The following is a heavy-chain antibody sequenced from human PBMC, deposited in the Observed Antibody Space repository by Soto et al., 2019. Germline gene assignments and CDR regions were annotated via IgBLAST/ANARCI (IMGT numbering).Heavy chain of an antibody. J-gene: IGHJ5*01. CDR1: GGNIGDLC. D-gene: IGHD3-10*01. Sequence: THPLSYSVAGGNIGDLCGSWILQPPGKGLEWIGYIYYSGSTNYNPSLKSRVTISVDASKNQFSLKLSSVTAADTAVYYCARGYLVRGVRNWFASWGQGTLVPVSS. CDR3: ARGYLVRGVRNWFAS. V-gene: IGHV4-59*11. CDR2: IYYSGST.